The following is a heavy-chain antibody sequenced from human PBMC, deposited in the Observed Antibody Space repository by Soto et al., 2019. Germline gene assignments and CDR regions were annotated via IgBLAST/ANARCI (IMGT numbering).Heavy chain of an antibody. CDR2: IYYSGST. CDR1: GGSISSGGYY. Sequence: SETLSLTCTVSGGSISSGGYYWSWIRQHPGKGLEWIGYIYYSGSTYYNPSPKSRVTISVDTSKNQFSLKLSSVTAADTAVYYCARDETRGNWFDPWGQGTLVTVSS. CDR3: ARDETRGNWFDP. J-gene: IGHJ5*02. V-gene: IGHV4-31*03.